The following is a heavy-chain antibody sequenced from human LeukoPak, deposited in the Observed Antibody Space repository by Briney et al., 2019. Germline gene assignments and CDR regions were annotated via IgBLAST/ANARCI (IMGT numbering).Heavy chain of an antibody. CDR2: IYSGGST. CDR1: GFTVSSNY. J-gene: IGHJ4*02. V-gene: IGHV3-66*01. CDR3: ARDLYCSGGSCDDY. Sequence: GGSLRLSCAASGFTVSSNYMSWVRQAPGKGLEWVSVIYSGGSTYYADSVKGRFTISRDNSKNTLYLQMNSLRAEDTAVYYCARDLYCSGGSCDDYWGQGTLVTVSS. D-gene: IGHD2-15*01.